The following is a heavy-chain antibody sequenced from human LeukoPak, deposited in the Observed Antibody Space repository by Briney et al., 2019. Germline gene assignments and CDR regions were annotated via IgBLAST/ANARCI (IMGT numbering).Heavy chain of an antibody. J-gene: IGHJ6*03. CDR3: ARVAYCGGDCYTDYYYYYMDV. CDR1: GFTFDDYV. V-gene: IGHV3-20*04. Sequence: GGSLRLSCAASGFTFDDYVMSWVRQAPGKGGEWVSGINLNGGSTGYADSVKGRFTISRDNAKNSLYLKMNSLRAEDTALYYCARVAYCGGDCYTDYYYYYMDVSGKGTTVTVSS. D-gene: IGHD2-21*02. CDR2: INLNGGST.